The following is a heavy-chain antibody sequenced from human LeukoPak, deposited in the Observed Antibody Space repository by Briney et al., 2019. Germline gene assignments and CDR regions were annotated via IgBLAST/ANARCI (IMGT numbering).Heavy chain of an antibody. CDR3: AKYTSGTSYRGLDQ. CDR2: IIGSVVNT. J-gene: IGHJ4*02. CDR1: GLTVSSYG. D-gene: IGHD3-10*01. V-gene: IGHV3-23*01. Sequence: PGGSLRLSCGASGLTVSSYGMSWVRQAPGKGLEWVSTIIGSVVNTYYADSVKGRFTISRDDSKNTVYLQMNSLRAEDTAVYSCAKYTSGTSYRGLDQWGQGTLVTVSS.